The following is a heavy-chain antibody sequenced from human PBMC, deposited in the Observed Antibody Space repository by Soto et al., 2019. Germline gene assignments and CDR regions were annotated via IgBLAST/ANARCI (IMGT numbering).Heavy chain of an antibody. CDR1: GFTFSSYA. Sequence: GGSLRLSCAASGFTFSSYAMHWVRQAPGKGLEWVAVISYDGSNKYYADSVKGRFTISRDNSKNTLYLQMNSLRAEDTAVYYCARIMTTVTTPYFDYWGQGTLVTVSS. CDR2: ISYDGSNK. V-gene: IGHV3-30-3*01. J-gene: IGHJ4*02. D-gene: IGHD4-17*01. CDR3: ARIMTTVTTPYFDY.